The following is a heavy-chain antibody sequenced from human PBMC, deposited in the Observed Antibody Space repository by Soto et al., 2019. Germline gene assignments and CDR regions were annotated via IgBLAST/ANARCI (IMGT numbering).Heavy chain of an antibody. CDR2: IYYSGPS. Sequence: SETLSLTCTVSGGSVSRDSNFWSWIRQPPGKGLEWIGYIYYSGPSRYNPSLESRVTISIDSSKDQVSLTLTSVKAAGTAVYYCARGYSQYANWGRGTLVSVSS. D-gene: IGHD4-4*01. J-gene: IGHJ4*02. CDR1: GGSVSRDSNF. V-gene: IGHV4-61*01. CDR3: ARGYSQYAN.